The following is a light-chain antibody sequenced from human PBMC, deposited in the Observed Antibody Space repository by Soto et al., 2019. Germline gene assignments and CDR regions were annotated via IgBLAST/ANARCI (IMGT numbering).Light chain of an antibody. V-gene: IGKV3-11*01. CDR1: QNVITSY. CDR2: DAS. J-gene: IGKJ2*01. Sequence: EIVLTQSPATLSLSPGERATLSCRASQNVITSYLAWYQQRPGQSPRLLIYDASGTASGIPARFSGSGSGTDFPLAIRSLGPEDFAVYYCHRRSHSAPYSFGQGPKLQL. CDR3: HRRSHSAPYS.